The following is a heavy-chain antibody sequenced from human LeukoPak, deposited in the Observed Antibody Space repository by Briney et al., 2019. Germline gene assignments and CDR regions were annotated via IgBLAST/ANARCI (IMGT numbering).Heavy chain of an antibody. D-gene: IGHD5-24*01. V-gene: IGHV4-38-2*02. CDR1: GYSISSGYF. J-gene: IGHJ4*02. CDR2: IYHSGTT. Sequence: SETLSLTCTVSGYSISSGYFRGWIRQPPGKGLEWIGSIYHSGTTYYNPSLKSRVTISVDTSKNQFSLKLSSVTAADTAVYYCATRDGSYWGQGTLVTVSS. CDR3: ATRDGSY.